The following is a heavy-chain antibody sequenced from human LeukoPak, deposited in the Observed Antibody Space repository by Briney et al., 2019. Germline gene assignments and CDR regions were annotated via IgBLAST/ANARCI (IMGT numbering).Heavy chain of an antibody. CDR3: ARMAIDAFDI. V-gene: IGHV3-21*06. D-gene: IGHD5-24*01. Sequence: GGSLRLSCAASGFTFSTYSMNWVRQAPGKGLEWVSSISSSSVYIYYADSVKGRFTISRDNAKNSLHLQMNSLRAEDTAVYYCARMAIDAFDIWGQGTMVTVSS. CDR1: GFTFSTYS. CDR2: ISSSSVYI. J-gene: IGHJ3*02.